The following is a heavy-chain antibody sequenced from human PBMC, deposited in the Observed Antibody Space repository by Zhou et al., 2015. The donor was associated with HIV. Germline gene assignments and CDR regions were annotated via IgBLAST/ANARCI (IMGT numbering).Heavy chain of an antibody. D-gene: IGHD3-16*01. CDR2: IIPILRIP. Sequence: QVQLVQSGAEVKKPGSSVKVSCKASGGTFSSYAINWVRQAPGHALEWMGGIIPILRIPNYAETLQGRVTITADTSTNTVYMELSSLRSEDTAVYYCAGDSDVSGPIAFDHWGQGTLVTVSS. J-gene: IGHJ4*02. CDR3: AGDSDVSGPIAFDH. CDR1: GGTFSSYA. V-gene: IGHV1-69*09.